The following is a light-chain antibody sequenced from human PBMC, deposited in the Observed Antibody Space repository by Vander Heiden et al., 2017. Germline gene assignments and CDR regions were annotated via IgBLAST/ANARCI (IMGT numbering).Light chain of an antibody. J-gene: IGLJ2*01. CDR3: AAWDDSLSGPHVV. V-gene: IGLV1-47*01. CDR1: SSNIGTNY. Sequence: QSVLTQPPSASGTPGQRVTISCSGSSSNIGTNYVYWYQQIPGTAPKLLIYRSNQRPSGVPDRFSGSKSGTSASLAISGLRSEDEADYYCAAWDDSLSGPHVVFGGGTKLTVL. CDR2: RSN.